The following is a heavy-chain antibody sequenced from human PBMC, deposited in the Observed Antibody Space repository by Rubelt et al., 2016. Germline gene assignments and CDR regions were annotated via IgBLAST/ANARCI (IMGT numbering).Heavy chain of an antibody. V-gene: IGHV4-39*01. J-gene: IGHJ4*02. CDR1: GGSISSSNYY. CDR2: IYYGGGT. Sequence: QVQLQESGPGLVKPSETLSLTCTVSGGSISSSNYYWGWIRQPPGKGLEWIGTIYYGGGTYYNPSLKLRVTISLDASKKQFPLMLSSVTAADTAVYYCARREWCIGTTCYFDYWGQGTLVTVSS. D-gene: IGHD2-15*01. CDR3: ARREWCIGTTCYFDY.